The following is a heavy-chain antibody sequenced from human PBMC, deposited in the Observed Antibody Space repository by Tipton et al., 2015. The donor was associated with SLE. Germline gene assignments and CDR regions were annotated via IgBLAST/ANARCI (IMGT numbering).Heavy chain of an antibody. V-gene: IGHV4-39*07. CDR1: GGSISSNSNY. D-gene: IGHD3-22*01. CDR3: ARHGVGDYYDSLMDV. CDR2: VSPGGNT. J-gene: IGHJ6*02. Sequence: TLSLTCTVSGGSISSNSNYWGWIRQPPGKGLEWIGGVSPGGNTHHNPSLKSRITVSLNTSRNEFSLRLTSVTAADTAVYYCARHGVGDYYDSLMDVWGQGTTVTVSS.